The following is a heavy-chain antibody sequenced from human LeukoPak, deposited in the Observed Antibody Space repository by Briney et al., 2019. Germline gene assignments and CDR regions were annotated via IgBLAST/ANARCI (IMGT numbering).Heavy chain of an antibody. CDR2: INPNSGGT. Sequence: ASVKVSCKASGYTFTAYYMHWVRQAPGQGLEWMGWINPNSGGTNYAQKFQGRVTMTRDTSISTAYMELSRLRSDDTAVYYGARGNSPWFGELLYVYWGQGTLVTVSS. CDR3: ARGNSPWFGELLYVY. D-gene: IGHD3-10*01. V-gene: IGHV1-2*02. J-gene: IGHJ4*02. CDR1: GYTFTAYY.